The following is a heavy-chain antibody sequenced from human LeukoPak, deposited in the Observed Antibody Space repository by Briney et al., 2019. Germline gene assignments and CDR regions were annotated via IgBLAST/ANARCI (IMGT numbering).Heavy chain of an antibody. Sequence: PGGSLRLSCAASGFTFSDYYMSWIRQAPGKGLEWVSYISSSGSTIYYADSVKGQFTISRDNAKNSLYLQMNSLRAEDTAVYYCASTLGSGSYLDYWGQGTLVTVSS. V-gene: IGHV3-11*04. CDR1: GFTFSDYY. D-gene: IGHD1-26*01. CDR2: ISSSGSTI. CDR3: ASTLGSGSYLDY. J-gene: IGHJ4*02.